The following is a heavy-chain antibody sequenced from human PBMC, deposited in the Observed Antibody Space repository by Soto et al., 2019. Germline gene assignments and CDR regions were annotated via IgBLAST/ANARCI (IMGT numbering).Heavy chain of an antibody. CDR3: ALKEKGSWVNFDH. Sequence: QITLKESGPTLVKPTQTLTLTCTFSGFSLSTSGVGVGWIRQPPGKALEWLGIIYWDDDKYYSPSLKSRLTITQDTPKTQVVLTMTSMDPVDTATYYCALKEKGSWVNFDHWGQGALVTVSS. CDR1: GFSLSTSGVG. J-gene: IGHJ4*02. CDR2: IYWDDDK. D-gene: IGHD6-13*01. V-gene: IGHV2-5*02.